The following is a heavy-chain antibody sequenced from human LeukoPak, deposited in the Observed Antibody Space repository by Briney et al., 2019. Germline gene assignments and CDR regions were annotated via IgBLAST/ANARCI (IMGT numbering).Heavy chain of an antibody. CDR3: ARSYSSSDHYYYYGMDV. D-gene: IGHD6-13*01. Sequence: YETLPLTCAVSGGSISTYYWSWIRQSPGKGLEWIGYISYNGYTNYNPSLNSRVTMSVDTSKSQFSLRLSSVTASDTAVYYCARSYSSSDHYYYYGMDVWGQATTVTVSS. J-gene: IGHJ6*02. CDR1: GGSISTYY. V-gene: IGHV4-59*08. CDR2: ISYNGYT.